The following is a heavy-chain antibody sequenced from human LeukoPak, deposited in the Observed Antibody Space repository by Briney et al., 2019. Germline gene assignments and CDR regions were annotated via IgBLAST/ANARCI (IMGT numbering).Heavy chain of an antibody. CDR3: ARVVYCSGGSCQIFAFDI. Sequence: GGSLRLSCAASGFTFSDYYMSWIRQAPGKGLEWISYISSSSSTIFYADSVKGRFTISRDNAKNSLYLQMNSLRAEDTAVYYCARVVYCSGGSCQIFAFDIWGQGTMVTVSS. D-gene: IGHD2-15*01. V-gene: IGHV3-11*01. CDR2: ISSSSSTI. J-gene: IGHJ3*02. CDR1: GFTFSDYY.